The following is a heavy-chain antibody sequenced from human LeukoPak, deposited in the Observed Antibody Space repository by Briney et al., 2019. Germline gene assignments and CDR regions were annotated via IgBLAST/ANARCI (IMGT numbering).Heavy chain of an antibody. J-gene: IGHJ4*02. V-gene: IGHV4-59*01. D-gene: IGHD5-24*01. CDR1: SGSINSYY. Sequence: SETLSLTWTVASGSINSYYWSWIRQPPGKGLEWIGHMYYSGGTNYNPSLKSRVTISVDTSKNQFSLKLSSVTAADTAVYYCTRRCKDAYTLYCFDYWGQGTLVTVSS. CDR2: MYYSGGT. CDR3: TRRCKDAYTLYCFDY.